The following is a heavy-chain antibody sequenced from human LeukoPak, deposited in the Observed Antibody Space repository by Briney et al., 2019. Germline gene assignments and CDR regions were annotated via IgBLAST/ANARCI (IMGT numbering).Heavy chain of an antibody. CDR2: ISSGGTYE. CDR3: ARDSTYYYDSGSSGPHYDN. CDR1: GFTFSNYA. Sequence: GKSLRLSCAASGFTFSNYAMHWVRQAPGRGLEWVSLISSGGTYEYYADSVKGRFTISRDNSKNTLYLQLNSLRAEDTAVYYCARDSTYYYDSGSSGPHYDNWGQGTLVTVSS. D-gene: IGHD3-10*01. V-gene: IGHV3-30*01. J-gene: IGHJ4*02.